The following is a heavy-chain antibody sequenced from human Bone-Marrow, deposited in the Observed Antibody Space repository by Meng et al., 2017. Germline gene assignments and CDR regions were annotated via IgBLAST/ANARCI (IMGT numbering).Heavy chain of an antibody. V-gene: IGHV1-69*13. CDR3: ARVVTMVRGVINAFDI. J-gene: IGHJ3*02. CDR2: IIPIFGTA. D-gene: IGHD3-10*01. CDR1: GGTFSSYA. Sequence: SVKVSCKASGGTFSSYAISWVRQAPGQGLEWMGGIIPIFGTANYAQKFQGRVTITADESTSTAYMELSSLRSEDTAVYYCARVVTMVRGVINAFDIWGQGTRVTGSS.